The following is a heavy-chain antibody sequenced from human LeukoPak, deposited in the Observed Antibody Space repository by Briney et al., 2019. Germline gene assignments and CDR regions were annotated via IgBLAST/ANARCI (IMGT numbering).Heavy chain of an antibody. Sequence: GGSLRLSCAASGFTVSSNYMNWVRQTPGKGLEWVSVIYSDGSTFYADSVKGRFTISRDSSKNTLYLQMNSLRAEDTAVYYCAREPQASCWGQGALVTVSS. CDR1: GFTVSSNY. J-gene: IGHJ4*02. V-gene: IGHV3-53*01. CDR2: IYSDGST. CDR3: AREPQASC.